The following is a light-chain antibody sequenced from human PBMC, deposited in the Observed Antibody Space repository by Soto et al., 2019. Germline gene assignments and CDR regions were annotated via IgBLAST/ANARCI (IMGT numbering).Light chain of an antibody. J-gene: IGLJ2*01. CDR2: DVN. CDR3: CSYSGSSTIVV. V-gene: IGLV2-14*03. Sequence: QSALTQPATVSGSPGQSITISCTGTSGDVGGYNFVSWYQQHPGKAPRLMILDVNNRPSGVSTRFSGSRSGNTASLTISGLQAEDEADYYCCSYSGSSTIVVFGGGTKLTVL. CDR1: SGDVGGYNF.